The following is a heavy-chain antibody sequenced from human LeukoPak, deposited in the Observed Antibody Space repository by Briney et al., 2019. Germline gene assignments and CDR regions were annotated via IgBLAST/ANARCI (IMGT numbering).Heavy chain of an antibody. CDR2: IKEDGSEK. V-gene: IGHV3-7*03. CDR1: GFTISDYW. CDR3: VRPSNPPH. J-gene: IGHJ4*02. Sequence: GGSLRLSCAASGFTISDYWMSWVRQAPGKGLEWVANIKEDGSEKNYVDSAKGRFTISRDNDKNSLYLQMNSLEVEDTAIYYCVRPSNPPHWGQGTLVTVSS.